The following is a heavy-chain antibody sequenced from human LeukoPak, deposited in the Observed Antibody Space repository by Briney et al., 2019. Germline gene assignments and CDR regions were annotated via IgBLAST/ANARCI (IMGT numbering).Heavy chain of an antibody. J-gene: IGHJ4*02. D-gene: IGHD3-16*02. Sequence: ASVKVSCKASGYTFTNYAMNWVRQAPGQGLEWMGWIHPSTGNPAYAQGFTGRFVFSLDTSVSTTYLQISGLKAEDTAVYFCARAFQSLGGLSLPDYWGQGTLVTVSS. CDR1: GYTFTNYA. CDR3: ARAFQSLGGLSLPDY. CDR2: IHPSTGNP. V-gene: IGHV7-4-1*02.